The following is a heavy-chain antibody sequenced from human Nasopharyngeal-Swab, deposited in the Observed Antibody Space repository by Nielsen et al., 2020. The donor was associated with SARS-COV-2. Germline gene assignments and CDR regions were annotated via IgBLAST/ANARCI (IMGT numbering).Heavy chain of an antibody. Sequence: GGSLRLSCAASGFTFNNYNFNWVRQAPGKGLEWVSSISSSSSYIYYADSVKGRCTISRDNAKNSLYLQMNSLRAEDTAVYYCARDGLDYDFWSAYFMDVWGQGTTVTVSS. J-gene: IGHJ6*02. CDR1: GFTFNNYN. V-gene: IGHV3-21*01. CDR2: ISSSSSYI. CDR3: ARDGLDYDFWSAYFMDV. D-gene: IGHD3-3*01.